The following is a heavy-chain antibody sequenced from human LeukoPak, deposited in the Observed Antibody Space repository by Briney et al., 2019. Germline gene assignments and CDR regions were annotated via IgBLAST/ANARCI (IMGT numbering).Heavy chain of an antibody. D-gene: IGHD5-18*01. V-gene: IGHV1-69*13. CDR3: ARVHGGYSYGPPGPEAGYYYGMDV. CDR1: GGTFSSYP. J-gene: IGHJ6*02. CDR2: IIPIFGTA. Sequence: AVKVSFKASGGTFSSYPISLVRQATGQGLEGMGGIIPIFGTANYAQKFQGRVTIPADDSTSTAYMELSSLRSEDTAVYYCARVHGGYSYGPPGPEAGYYYGMDVWGQGTTVTVSS.